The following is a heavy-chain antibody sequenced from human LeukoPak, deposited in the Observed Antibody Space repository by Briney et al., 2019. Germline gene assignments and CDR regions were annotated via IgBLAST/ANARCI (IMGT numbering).Heavy chain of an antibody. CDR1: GGSISSGGYS. D-gene: IGHD2-2*01. J-gene: IGHJ6*02. V-gene: IGHV4-30-2*01. CDR2: IYHSGST. CDR3: ARVLGYCSSTSCYDYYGMDV. Sequence: SETLSLTCAVSGGSISSGGYSWSWIRQPPGKGLEWIGYIYHSGSTYYNPSLKSRVTMSVDTSKNQFSLKLSSVTAADTAVYYCARVLGYCSSTSCYDYYGMDVWGQGTTVTVSS.